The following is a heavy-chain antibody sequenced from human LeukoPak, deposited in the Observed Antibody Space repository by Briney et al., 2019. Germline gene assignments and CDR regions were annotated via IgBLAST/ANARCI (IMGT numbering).Heavy chain of an antibody. CDR2: ISGNSNNA. CDR1: GSTFSSNA. CDR3: AKDSSSWFSYYYYGMDV. V-gene: IGHV3-23*01. D-gene: IGHD6-13*01. J-gene: IGHJ6*02. Sequence: GGSLRLSCVASGSTFSSNAMSWVRQAPGKGLEWVSAISGNSNNAYYTDSVKGRFTISRDNSKNTLYLQMLSLRAKDTAVYYCAKDSSSWFSYYYYGMDVWGQGTTVTVSS.